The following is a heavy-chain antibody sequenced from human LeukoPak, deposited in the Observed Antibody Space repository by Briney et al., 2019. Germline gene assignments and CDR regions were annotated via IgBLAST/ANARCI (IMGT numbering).Heavy chain of an antibody. J-gene: IGHJ6*03. CDR2: IGTASDT. D-gene: IGHD1-1*01. CDR1: GFTFSSFD. CDR3: ARGPPRGKYYFMDV. V-gene: IGHV3-13*01. Sequence: GGSLRLSCAASGFTFSSFDMHWVRQPTGQGLEWVSTIGTASDTYYPGSVEGRFTLSRDNAKNSLYLQMNSLTAGDTAVYYCARGPPRGKYYFMDVWGKGTTVTVSS.